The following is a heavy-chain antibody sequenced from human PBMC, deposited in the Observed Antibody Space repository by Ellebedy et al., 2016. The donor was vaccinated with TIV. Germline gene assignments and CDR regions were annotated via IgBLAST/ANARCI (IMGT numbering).Heavy chain of an antibody. D-gene: IGHD3-16*01. Sequence: SETLSLTXSVSGGSISAHYWSWIRQPPGKGLEWIGYVYYSGSTNYNPSLKSRVTMSVDMSKNQFSLKLSSVTAADTAVYYCARGLWGAPIWGQGTMVTVSS. J-gene: IGHJ3*02. V-gene: IGHV4-59*11. CDR3: ARGLWGAPI. CDR2: VYYSGST. CDR1: GGSISAHY.